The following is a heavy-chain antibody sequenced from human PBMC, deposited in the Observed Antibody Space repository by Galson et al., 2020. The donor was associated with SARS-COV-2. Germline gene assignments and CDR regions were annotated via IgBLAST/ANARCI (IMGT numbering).Heavy chain of an antibody. J-gene: IGHJ4*02. CDR3: ARELTTVTTVALDY. CDR1: GFTFSSYS. Sequence: NSGGSLRLSCAASGFTFSSYSMNWVRQAPGKGLEWVSSISSSSSYIYYADSVKGRFTISRDNAKNSLYLQMNSLRAEDTAVYYCARELTTVTTVALDYWGQGTLVTVSS. CDR2: ISSSSSYI. V-gene: IGHV3-21*01. D-gene: IGHD4-17*01.